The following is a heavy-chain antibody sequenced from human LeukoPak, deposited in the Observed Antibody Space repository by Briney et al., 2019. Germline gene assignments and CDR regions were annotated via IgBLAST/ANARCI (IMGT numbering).Heavy chain of an antibody. D-gene: IGHD2-21*01. V-gene: IGHV3-7*01. CDR1: GFTFRDYW. CDR2: INQFESQS. CDR3: AKDPGHCFSPECYDVY. J-gene: IGHJ4*02. Sequence: GGSLRFSSVASGFTFRDYWMSWVRQAPWRGLEWLALINQFESQSYYADSARSRFTISRDNAKNSLYLQMNSLRAEDTAMYYCAKDPGHCFSPECYDVYWGQGNVVTVSS.